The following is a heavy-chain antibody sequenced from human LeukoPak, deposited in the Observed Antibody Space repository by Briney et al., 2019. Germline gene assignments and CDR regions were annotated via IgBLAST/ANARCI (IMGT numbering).Heavy chain of an antibody. Sequence: GGSLGLSCAASGFTFSNYGMHWVRQAPGKGLEWVAVISYDESDKYYADSVKGRFTISRDNSKNTLYLQMNSLRPEDTAVYYCAKGVVAATNAAYYGMDVWGQGTTVTVSS. J-gene: IGHJ6*02. CDR1: GFTFSNYG. D-gene: IGHD2-15*01. CDR2: ISYDESDK. CDR3: AKGVVAATNAAYYGMDV. V-gene: IGHV3-30*18.